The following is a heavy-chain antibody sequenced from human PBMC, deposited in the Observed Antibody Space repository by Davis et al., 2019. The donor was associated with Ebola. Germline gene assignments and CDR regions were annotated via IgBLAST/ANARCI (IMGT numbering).Heavy chain of an antibody. CDR3: AAYLGWFDP. D-gene: IGHD3-16*01. V-gene: IGHV4-59*08. Sequence: SETLSLTCTVSGGSISSYYWSWIRQPPGKGLEWIGYIYYIGSTNYNPSLKSRVTISVDTSKNQFSLKLSSVTAADTAVYYCAAYLGWFDPWGQGTLVTVSS. CDR1: GGSISSYY. CDR2: IYYIGST. J-gene: IGHJ5*02.